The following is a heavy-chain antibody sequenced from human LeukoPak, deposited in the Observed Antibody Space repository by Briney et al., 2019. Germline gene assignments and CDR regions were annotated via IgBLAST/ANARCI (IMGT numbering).Heavy chain of an antibody. CDR2: ISAYNGNT. CDR3: ARVDIVVVPAAMGWDYFDY. J-gene: IGHJ4*02. CDR1: GYTFTSYG. Sequence: ASVKVSCKASGYTFTSYGISWVRQAPGQGLEWIGWISAYNGNTNYAQKLQGRVTMTTDTSTSTAYMELRSLRSDDTAVYYCARVDIVVVPAAMGWDYFDYWGQGTLVTVSS. D-gene: IGHD2-2*03. V-gene: IGHV1-18*01.